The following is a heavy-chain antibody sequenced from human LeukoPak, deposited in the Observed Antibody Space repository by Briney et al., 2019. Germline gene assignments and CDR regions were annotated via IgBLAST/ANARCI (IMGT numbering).Heavy chain of an antibody. V-gene: IGHV4-59*01. J-gene: IGHJ4*02. CDR1: GGSISSYY. CDR3: ARINYDYVWGSYRYTFDY. D-gene: IGHD3-16*02. Sequence: SETLSLTCTVSGGSISSYYWSWIRQPPGKGLEWIGYIYYSGSTNYNPSLKSRVTISIDTSKNQFSLKLSSGTAADTAVYYCARINYDYVWGSYRYTFDYWGQGTLVTVSS. CDR2: IYYSGST.